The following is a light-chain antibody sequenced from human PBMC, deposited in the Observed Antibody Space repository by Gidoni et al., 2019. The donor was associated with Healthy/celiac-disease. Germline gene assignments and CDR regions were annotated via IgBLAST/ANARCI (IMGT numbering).Light chain of an antibody. J-gene: IGKJ2*04. V-gene: IGKV1-5*03. CDR1: QSISSW. CDR3: QQYNSILRS. CDR2: KAS. Sequence: ITCRASQSISSWLAWYQQKPGKAPKLLIYKASSLESGVPSRFSGSGSGTEFTLTISSLQPDDFATYYCQQYNSILRSFGQXTKLEIK.